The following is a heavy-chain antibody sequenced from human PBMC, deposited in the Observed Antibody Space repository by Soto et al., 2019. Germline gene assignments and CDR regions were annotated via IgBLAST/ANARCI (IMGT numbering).Heavy chain of an antibody. CDR3: ARAISAAIEI. CDR2: TYYRSKWYN. CDR1: GDSVSSNNVA. V-gene: IGHV6-1*01. D-gene: IGHD6-25*01. J-gene: IGHJ3*02. Sequence: SQTLSLTCVISGDSVSSNNVAWNWIRQSPSRGLEWLGRTYYRSKWYNNYAVSVKSRITINADTSKNQFSLQLASVTPEDTAVYYGARAISAAIEIWGQGTMVTASS.